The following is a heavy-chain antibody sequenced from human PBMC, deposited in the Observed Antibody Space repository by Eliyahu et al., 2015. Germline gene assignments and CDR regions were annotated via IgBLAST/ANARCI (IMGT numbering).Heavy chain of an antibody. CDR2: LDPSKGDV. V-gene: IGHV1-2*02. CDR3: ATRAVWGGFFIDAVDR. CDR1: LFMRSGFY. D-gene: IGHD3-16*01. Sequence: QGQLVQSGSEVAKTGASVRVXCKDVLFMRSGFYMHWVXQAPGQGLEWMGWLDPSKGDVSYAQKFRDRVTLSRDTSKTTAYLDLRDLRSDDTAVYYCATRAVWGGFFIDAVDRWGQGTMVTVSS. J-gene: IGHJ3*01.